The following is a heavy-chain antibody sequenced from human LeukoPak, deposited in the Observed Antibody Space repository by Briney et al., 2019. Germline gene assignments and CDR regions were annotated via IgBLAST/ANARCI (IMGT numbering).Heavy chain of an antibody. J-gene: IGHJ4*02. Sequence: SETLSLTCTVSGGSISSYYWSWIRQPPGKGLEWIGYIYYSGSTNYNPSLKSRVTISVDTSKNQFSLKLSSVTAADTAVYYCARVVGQWLAQYYFDYWGQGTLVTVSS. CDR1: GGSISSYY. V-gene: IGHV4-59*01. CDR2: IYYSGST. CDR3: ARVVGQWLAQYYFDY. D-gene: IGHD6-19*01.